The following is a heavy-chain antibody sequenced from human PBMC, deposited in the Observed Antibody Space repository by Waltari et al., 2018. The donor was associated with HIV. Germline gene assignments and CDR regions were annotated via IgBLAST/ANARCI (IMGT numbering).Heavy chain of an antibody. J-gene: IGHJ4*02. D-gene: IGHD2-15*01. CDR2: IYYSGST. CDR1: GGSISSSSYY. V-gene: IGHV4-39*07. CDR3: ARGSVGNYFDY. Sequence: QLQLQESGPGLVKPSETLSLTCTVSGGSISSSSYYWGWIRQPPGKGLEWIGSIYYSGSTYYNPSLKSRVTISVDTSKNQFSLKLSSVTAADTAVYYCARGSVGNYFDYWGQGTLVTVSS.